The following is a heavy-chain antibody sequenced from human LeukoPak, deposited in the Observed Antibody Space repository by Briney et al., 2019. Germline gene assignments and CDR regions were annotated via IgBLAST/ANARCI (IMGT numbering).Heavy chain of an antibody. CDR3: AILIVAGTHFDY. CDR2: VDPEDGET. V-gene: IGHV1-69-2*01. J-gene: IGHJ4*02. D-gene: IGHD6-19*01. Sequence: ASVKISCKVSGYTFTDYYMQWVQEAPGKGLEWMGLVDPEDGETIYAEKFQGRVTITADTSTDTAYMELSSLRSEDTAVYYCAILIVAGTHFDYWGQGILVTVSS. CDR1: GYTFTDYY.